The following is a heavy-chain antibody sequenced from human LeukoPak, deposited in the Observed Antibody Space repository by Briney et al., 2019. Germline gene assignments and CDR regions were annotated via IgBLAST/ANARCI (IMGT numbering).Heavy chain of an antibody. CDR3: AKVGPSGHDAFDI. D-gene: IGHD3-10*01. V-gene: IGHV3-23*01. CDR1: GFTFSSYE. CDR2: ILSGGST. J-gene: IGHJ3*02. Sequence: GGSLRLSCAASGFTFSSYEMNWVRRAPGKGLEWVSSILSGGSTYYADSVKGRFTISRDNSGNTLFLQLNSLRAEDTAIYYCAKVGPSGHDAFDIWGQGTMVTVSS.